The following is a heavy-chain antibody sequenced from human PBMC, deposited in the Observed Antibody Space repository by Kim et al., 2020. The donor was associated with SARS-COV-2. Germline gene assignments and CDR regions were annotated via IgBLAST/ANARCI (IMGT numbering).Heavy chain of an antibody. J-gene: IGHJ4*02. CDR3: ARDSSGWYKNPIFDY. Sequence: DSVKGRFTISRDNAKNSLYLQMNSLRAEDTAVYYCARDSSGWYKNPIFDYWGQGTLVTVSS. V-gene: IGHV3-7*03. D-gene: IGHD6-19*01.